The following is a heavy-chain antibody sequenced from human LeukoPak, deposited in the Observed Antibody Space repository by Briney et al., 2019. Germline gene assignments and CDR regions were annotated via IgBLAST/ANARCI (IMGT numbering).Heavy chain of an antibody. CDR3: ARDLPGLSAAGTFDC. CDR1: GFIVSSNY. Sequence: GGSLRLSCAASGFIVSSNYMTWVRQAPGKGLEWVSVISSGGSPYYADSVKDRFTISRDNAKNTLYLQMNSLRAEDTAVYYCARDLPGLSAAGTFDCWGQGTLVTVSS. D-gene: IGHD6-13*01. CDR2: ISSGGSP. J-gene: IGHJ4*02. V-gene: IGHV3-66*01.